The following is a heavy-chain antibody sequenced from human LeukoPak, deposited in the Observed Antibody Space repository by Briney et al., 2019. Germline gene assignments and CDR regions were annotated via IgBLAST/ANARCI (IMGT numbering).Heavy chain of an antibody. CDR3: AKRRGYTGYDGYDY. D-gene: IGHD5-12*01. Sequence: GGSLRLSCAASGFTFSTYGMSWVRQAPGKGLEWVSALSDSGGTTHYADSVKGRFTISRDNSKNTLYLQMNSLRAEDTAVYYCAKRRGYTGYDGYDYWGQGTLVTVSS. CDR1: GFTFSTYG. J-gene: IGHJ4*02. CDR2: LSDSGGTT. V-gene: IGHV3-23*01.